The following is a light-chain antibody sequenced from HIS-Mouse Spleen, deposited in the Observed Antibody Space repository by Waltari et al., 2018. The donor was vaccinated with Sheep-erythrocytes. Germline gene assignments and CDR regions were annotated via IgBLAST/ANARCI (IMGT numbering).Light chain of an antibody. J-gene: IGKJ4*01. CDR2: WAS. CDR3: QQYYSTLLT. Sequence: DIVMTQSPDSLAVSLGERATINCKSSQSVLYSSKNKTYLAWYQQKPGQPPKLLIYWASTRESGVPDRFSGSGSGTDFTLTISSLQAEDVAVYYCQQYYSTLLTFGGGTKVEIK. V-gene: IGKV4-1*01. CDR1: QSVLYSSKNKTY.